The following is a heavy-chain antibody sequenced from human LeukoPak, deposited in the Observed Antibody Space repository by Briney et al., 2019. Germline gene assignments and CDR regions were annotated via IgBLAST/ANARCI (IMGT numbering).Heavy chain of an antibody. CDR1: GFTFNKAW. CDR2: IKSKTDGGTT. Sequence: GGSLRLSCAASGFTFNKAWMTWVRQAPGKGLEWVGRIKSKTDGGTTDYAAPVKGRFTISRDDSKNTLYLQMNSLKTEDTAVYYCTTNPTITMIVVEINWFDPWGQGTLVTVSS. CDR3: TTNPTITMIVVEINWFDP. J-gene: IGHJ5*02. V-gene: IGHV3-15*01. D-gene: IGHD3-22*01.